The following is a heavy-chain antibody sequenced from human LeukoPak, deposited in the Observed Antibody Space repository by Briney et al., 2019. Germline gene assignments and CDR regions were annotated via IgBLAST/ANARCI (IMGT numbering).Heavy chain of an antibody. CDR1: GFTFSSYG. Sequence: PGGSLRLSCAASGFTFSSYGMHWVRQAPGKGLEWVAFIRYDGSNKYYADSVKGRFTISIDNSKNTLYLQMNSLRAEDTAVYYCAKERDTAMVTIDYWGQGTLVTVSS. J-gene: IGHJ4*02. CDR2: IRYDGSNK. CDR3: AKERDTAMVTIDY. D-gene: IGHD5-18*01. V-gene: IGHV3-30*02.